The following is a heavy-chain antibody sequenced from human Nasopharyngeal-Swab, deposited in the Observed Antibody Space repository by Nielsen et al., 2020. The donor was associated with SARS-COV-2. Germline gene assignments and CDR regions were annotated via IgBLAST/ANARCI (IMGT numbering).Heavy chain of an antibody. V-gene: IGHV6-1*01. D-gene: IGHD3-3*01. Sequence: WIRQSPSRGLEWLGRTYYRSKWYKDYALSVESRITINPDTSKNQFSLQVNSVTPEDTAVYFCARGDFRRFDYWGQGTLVTVSS. CDR3: ARGDFRRFDY. J-gene: IGHJ4*02. CDR2: TYYRSKWYK.